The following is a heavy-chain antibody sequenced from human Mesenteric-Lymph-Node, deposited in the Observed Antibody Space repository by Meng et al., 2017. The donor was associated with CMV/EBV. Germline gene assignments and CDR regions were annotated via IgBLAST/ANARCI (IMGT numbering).Heavy chain of an antibody. Sequence: LSLTCAVHGGSFSGYYWSWIRQPPGKGLEWIGDVNYGGTTNSNPSLKSRVIMSVDTSKKQFSLNLTSVTAADTAIYYCAKLAYRNSAWGQGTLVTVSS. D-gene: IGHD4-11*01. CDR2: VNYGGTT. CDR1: GGSFSGYY. V-gene: IGHV4-34*01. J-gene: IGHJ1*01. CDR3: AKLAYRNSA.